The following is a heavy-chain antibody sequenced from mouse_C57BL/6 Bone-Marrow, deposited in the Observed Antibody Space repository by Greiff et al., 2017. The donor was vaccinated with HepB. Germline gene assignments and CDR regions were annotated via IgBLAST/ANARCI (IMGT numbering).Heavy chain of an antibody. J-gene: IGHJ2*01. Sequence: EVQLVESGGDLVKPGGSLKLSCAASGFTFSSYGMSWVRQTPDKRLEWVATISSGGSYTYYPDSVKGRFTISRDNAKNTLYLQMSSLKSEDTAMYYCARGVRRYYFDYWGQGTTLTVSS. CDR2: ISSGGSYT. D-gene: IGHD1-1*01. CDR3: ARGVRRYYFDY. CDR1: GFTFSSYG. V-gene: IGHV5-6*01.